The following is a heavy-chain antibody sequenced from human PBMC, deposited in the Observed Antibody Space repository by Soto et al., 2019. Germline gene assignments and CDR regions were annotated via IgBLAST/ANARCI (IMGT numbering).Heavy chain of an antibody. CDR2: IYYSGST. Sequence: PSETLSLTCTVSGGSVSSGSYYWSWIRQPPGKGLEWIGYIYYSGSTNYNPSLKSRVTISVDTSKNQFSLKLSSVTAADTYVYYCARQVGVPAAMVWFDAWGQGTLVTVSS. CDR3: ARQVGVPAAMVWFDA. J-gene: IGHJ5*02. V-gene: IGHV4-61*01. CDR1: GGSVSSGSYY. D-gene: IGHD2-2*01.